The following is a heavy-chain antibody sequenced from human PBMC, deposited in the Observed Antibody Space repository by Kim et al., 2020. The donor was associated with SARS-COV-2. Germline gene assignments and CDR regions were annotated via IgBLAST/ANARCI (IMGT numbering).Heavy chain of an antibody. J-gene: IGHJ6*02. Sequence: SVKVSCKASGGTFSSYAISWVRQAPGQGLEWMGGIIPIFGTANYAQKFQGRVTITADESTSTAYMELSSLRSEDTAVYYCARGGVTYYYGSGSYFDGMDVWGQGTTVTVSS. V-gene: IGHV1-69*13. CDR1: GGTFSSYA. CDR2: IIPIFGTA. D-gene: IGHD3-10*01. CDR3: ARGGVTYYYGSGSYFDGMDV.